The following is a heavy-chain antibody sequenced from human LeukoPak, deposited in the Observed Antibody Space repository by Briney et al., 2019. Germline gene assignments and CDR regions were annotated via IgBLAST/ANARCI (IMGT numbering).Heavy chain of an antibody. CDR1: GFTFSSYG. CDR3: AKSYYYDISGYVLEISLDLDY. J-gene: IGHJ4*02. Sequence: GRSLRLSCAASGFTFSSYGMHWVRQAPGKGLEWVAVISYDGSNKYYADSVKGRFTISRDNSKNTLYLQMNSLRAEDTAVYYCAKSYYYDISGYVLEISLDLDYWGQGTLVTVSS. V-gene: IGHV3-30*18. CDR2: ISYDGSNK. D-gene: IGHD3-22*01.